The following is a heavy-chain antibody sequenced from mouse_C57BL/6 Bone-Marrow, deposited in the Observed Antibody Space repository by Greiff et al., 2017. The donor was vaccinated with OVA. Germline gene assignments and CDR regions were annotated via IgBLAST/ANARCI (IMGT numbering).Heavy chain of an antibody. D-gene: IGHD2-3*01. CDR1: GYTFTDYY. Sequence: VQLQQSGPVLVKPGASVKMSCKASGYTFTDYYMNWVKQSHGKSLEWIGVINPYNGGTSYNQKFKGKATLTVDKSSSTAYMELNSLTSEDSAVYYCARSLDGYRAYWGQGTLVTVSA. CDR3: ARSLDGYRAY. J-gene: IGHJ3*01. V-gene: IGHV1-19*01. CDR2: INPYNGGT.